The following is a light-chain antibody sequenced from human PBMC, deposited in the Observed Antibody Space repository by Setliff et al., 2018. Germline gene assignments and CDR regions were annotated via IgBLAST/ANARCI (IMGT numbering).Light chain of an antibody. CDR3: CSYAGSYSYV. J-gene: IGLJ1*01. CDR1: TSDIGDWDY. CDR2: GVS. V-gene: IGLV2-11*01. Sequence: QSVLTQPASVSGSPGQSVTISCTGTTSDIGDWDYVSWYQQHPDKAPKLMIYGVSDRPSGVSDRFSGSKSANTASLTISGLQAEDEADYYCCSYAGSYSYVFGTGTKV.